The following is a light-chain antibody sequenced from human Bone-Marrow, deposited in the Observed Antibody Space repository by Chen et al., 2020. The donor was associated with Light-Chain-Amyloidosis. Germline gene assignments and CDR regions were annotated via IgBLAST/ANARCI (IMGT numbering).Light chain of an antibody. V-gene: IGLV6-57*01. CDR3: QSYQGSSQGV. CDR2: EDD. J-gene: IGLJ3*02. CDR1: SGSIATNY. Sequence: NCMLTQPHSVSESPGKTVIIACTRSSGSIATNYVQWYQQRQGSSPTTVIYEDDQSPSGVPDRFSGSIDRSSNSASLTISGLKTEDEADYYCQSYQGSSQGVFGGGTKLTVL.